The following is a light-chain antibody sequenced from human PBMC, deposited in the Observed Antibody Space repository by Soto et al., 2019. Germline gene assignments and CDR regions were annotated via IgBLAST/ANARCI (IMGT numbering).Light chain of an antibody. CDR1: STDVGGYNY. J-gene: IGLJ1*01. Sequence: QSVLTQPPPASGSPGQSVTISCTGTSTDVGGYNYISWYQHHPGKGPKLIIYEVSERPSGVPDRFSGSKSGNTASLTVSGLQAEDEADYYCSSYAGSNNRGVFGSGTKVTV. CDR2: EVS. CDR3: SSYAGSNNRGV. V-gene: IGLV2-8*01.